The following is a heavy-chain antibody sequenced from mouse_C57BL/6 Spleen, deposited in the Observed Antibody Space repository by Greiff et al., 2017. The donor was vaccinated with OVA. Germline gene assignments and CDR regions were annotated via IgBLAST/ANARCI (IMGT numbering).Heavy chain of an antibody. Sequence: QVQLQQPGAELVMPGASVKLSCKASGYTFTSYWMHWVKQRPGQGLEWIGEIDPSDSYTNYTQKFKGKSTLTVDKSSSAAYMQLSSLTSGDSAVYDGARPHCCGSSYYFDYWGQGTTLTVSS. CDR2: IDPSDSYT. D-gene: IGHD1-1*01. CDR3: ARPHCCGSSYYFDY. CDR1: GYTFTSYW. V-gene: IGHV1-69*01. J-gene: IGHJ2*01.